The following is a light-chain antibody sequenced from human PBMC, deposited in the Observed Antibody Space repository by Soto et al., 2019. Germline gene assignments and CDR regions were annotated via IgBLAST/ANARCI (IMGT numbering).Light chain of an antibody. CDR3: QQYYNTAALT. Sequence: DIVMTQSPDSLDVSLGERATINCKSIQSISYTSNNKNCLAWYQQKPGQPPKLIIYWASTRESGVPDRFSGSGSGTDFTLTISSLQAEDVAVYYCQQYYNTAALTVGGGTRLEIK. CDR2: WAS. V-gene: IGKV4-1*01. CDR1: QSISYTSNNKNC. J-gene: IGKJ5*01.